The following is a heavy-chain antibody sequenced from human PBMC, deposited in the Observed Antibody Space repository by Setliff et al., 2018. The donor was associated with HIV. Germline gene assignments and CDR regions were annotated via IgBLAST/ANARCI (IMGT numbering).Heavy chain of an antibody. V-gene: IGHV3-33*01. CDR1: GFTFSPYA. CDR3: ARDLSXDYAXSSDTFDX. CDR2: IWADEITK. J-gene: IGHJ4*02. D-gene: IGHD3-22*01. Sequence: GGSLRLSCATSGFTFSPYAIHWVRQAPGMGLEWVAMIWADEITKFYADSVKGRFTISRDNSKNTMYLQMNTLRVEDTAVYYCARDLSXDYAXSSDTFDXXGQXXLVTVSS.